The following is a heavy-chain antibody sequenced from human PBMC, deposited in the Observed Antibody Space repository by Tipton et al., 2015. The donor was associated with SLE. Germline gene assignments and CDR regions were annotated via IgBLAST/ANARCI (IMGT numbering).Heavy chain of an antibody. Sequence: SLRLSCAASGFTFSSYWMSWVRQAPGKGLEWVSVIYSGGSTYYADSVKGRFTISRDNSKNTLYLQMNGLRAEDTAVYYCAKDPSGGSGSYYNPFFDYWGQGTLVTVSS. CDR3: AKDPSGGSGSYYNPFFDY. V-gene: IGHV3-66*02. J-gene: IGHJ4*02. CDR1: GFTFSSYW. CDR2: IYSGGST. D-gene: IGHD3-10*01.